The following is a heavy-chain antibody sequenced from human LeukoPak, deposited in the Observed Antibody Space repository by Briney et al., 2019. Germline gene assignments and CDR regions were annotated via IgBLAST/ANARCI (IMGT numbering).Heavy chain of an antibody. CDR1: GFTFSNYW. CDR3: VRRYTYNSVFDY. J-gene: IGHJ4*02. CDR2: IKQDGSQK. D-gene: IGHD1-14*01. V-gene: IGHV3-7*01. Sequence: GGSLRLSCAASGFTFSNYWMSWVRQAPGKGLEWVANIKQDGSQKYYVDSVKGRFTISRDNAKNSLYLQMNSLRAEDTAVYYCVRRYTYNSVFDYWGEGTLVTVSS.